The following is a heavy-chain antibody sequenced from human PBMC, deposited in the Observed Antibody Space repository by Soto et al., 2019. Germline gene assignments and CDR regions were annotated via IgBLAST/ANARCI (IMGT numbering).Heavy chain of an antibody. D-gene: IGHD1-7*01. V-gene: IGHV1-69*02. J-gene: IGHJ4*02. CDR1: GGTFSSYH. Sequence: QVQLVQSGAEVKKPGSSVKVSCKASGGTFSSYHISWVRQAPGQGLEWMGRIIPILDITDYAQRFQGRVTVTADKSTSTAYMELSSLSSDDTAVYYLPIPTSTGTTSVYYFGSLGQGTLVTVSS. CDR2: IIPILDIT. CDR3: PIPTSTGTTSVYYFGS.